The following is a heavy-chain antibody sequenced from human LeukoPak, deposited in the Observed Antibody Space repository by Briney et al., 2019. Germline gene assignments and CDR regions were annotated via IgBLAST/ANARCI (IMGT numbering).Heavy chain of an antibody. CDR3: ARAPLTGYFRGRFDP. J-gene: IGHJ5*02. V-gene: IGHV4-59*13. CDR1: GGSISSYY. Sequence: KPSETLSLTCTVSGGSISSYYWSWIRQPPGKGLEWVGYIYYSGSTNYNPSLKSRVTISVDTSKNQFSLKLSSVTAADTAVYYCARAPLTGYFRGRFDPWGQGTLVTVSS. CDR2: IYYSGST. D-gene: IGHD3-9*01.